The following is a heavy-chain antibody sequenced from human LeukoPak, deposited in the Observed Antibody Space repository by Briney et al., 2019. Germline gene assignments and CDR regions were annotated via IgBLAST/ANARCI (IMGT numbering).Heavy chain of an antibody. Sequence: GRSLRLSCAASGFTFRSYAMHWVRQAPGKGLEWVAVIWYDGTNKYYADSVKGRFTISRDNSKNTMFLQMNTLRAEDTAVYYCARGGAAALPDYWGQGTLVTVSS. CDR2: IWYDGTNK. V-gene: IGHV3-33*01. J-gene: IGHJ4*02. CDR3: ARGGAAALPDY. CDR1: GFTFRSYA. D-gene: IGHD6-13*01.